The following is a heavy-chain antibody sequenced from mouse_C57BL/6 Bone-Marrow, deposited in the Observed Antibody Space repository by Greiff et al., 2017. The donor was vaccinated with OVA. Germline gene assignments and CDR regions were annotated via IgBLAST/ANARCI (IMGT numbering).Heavy chain of an antibody. D-gene: IGHD1-1*01. Sequence: QVQLQQPGAELVMPGASVKLSCKASGYTFTSYWMHWVKQRPGQGLEWIGEIDPSDSYTNYNQKFKGKSTLTVDKSSSTAYMQLSSLTSEDSAVYYCARGYGSSFYYYAMDYWGQGTSVTVSS. CDR3: ARGYGSSFYYYAMDY. V-gene: IGHV1-69*01. CDR1: GYTFTSYW. CDR2: IDPSDSYT. J-gene: IGHJ4*01.